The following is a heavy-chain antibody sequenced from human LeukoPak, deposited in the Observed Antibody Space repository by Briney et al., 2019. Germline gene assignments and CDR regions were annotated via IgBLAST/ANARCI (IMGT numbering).Heavy chain of an antibody. CDR1: GFTFSSYA. J-gene: IGHJ4*02. CDR2: ITGSGGST. D-gene: IGHD3-3*02. V-gene: IGHV3-23*01. Sequence: GGSLRLSCAASGFTFSSYAMTWVRQAPGRGLEWVSAITGSGGSTYYADSVKGRFTISRDNSKNILYLQMNTLRAEDTAVYYCARGPVIFDYWGQGTLVTVSS. CDR3: ARGPVIFDY.